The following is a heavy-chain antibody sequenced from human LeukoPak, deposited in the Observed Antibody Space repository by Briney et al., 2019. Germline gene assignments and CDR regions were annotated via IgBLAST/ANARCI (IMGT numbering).Heavy chain of an antibody. V-gene: IGHV3-23*01. J-gene: IGHJ4*02. D-gene: IGHD1-20*01. CDR2: ISGSGCST. Sequence: GSLRLSCAASGFTFSSYAMSRVRQAPGKGLEWVSAISGSGCSTYYADSVKGRFTISRDNSKNTLYLQMNSLRAEDTAVYYCAKARYNWNDAGVDYWGQGTLVTVSS. CDR1: GFTFSSYA. CDR3: AKARYNWNDAGVDY.